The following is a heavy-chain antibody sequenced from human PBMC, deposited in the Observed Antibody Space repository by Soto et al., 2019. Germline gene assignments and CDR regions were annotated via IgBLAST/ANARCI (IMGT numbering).Heavy chain of an antibody. J-gene: IGHJ4*02. V-gene: IGHV5-51*01. CDR1: WYRFTRYC. CDR3: ARWSPTGEYYFDY. D-gene: IGHD1-26*01. Sequence: VESVTISRKISWYRFTRYCIVWVVQMPGKGLEWMGIIYPGDSDTRYSPSFQGQVTISADKSISTAYLQWSSLKASETAMYYCARWSPTGEYYFDYWGQGTLVTVS. CDR2: IYPGDSDT.